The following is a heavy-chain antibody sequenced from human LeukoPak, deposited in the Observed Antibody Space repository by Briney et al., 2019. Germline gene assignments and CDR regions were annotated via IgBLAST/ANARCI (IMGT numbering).Heavy chain of an antibody. CDR2: ISAGGGST. CDR3: AKAYGYSNRGIDY. V-gene: IGHV3-23*01. Sequence: PGRSLRLSCAASGFTFSSYGMHWVRQAPGKGLEWVSGISAGGGSTYYADSVKGRFTISRDDSKNTLYLQMNSLRVDDTAVYYCAKAYGYSNRGIDYWGQGTLVTVSS. J-gene: IGHJ4*02. D-gene: IGHD6-13*01. CDR1: GFTFSSYG.